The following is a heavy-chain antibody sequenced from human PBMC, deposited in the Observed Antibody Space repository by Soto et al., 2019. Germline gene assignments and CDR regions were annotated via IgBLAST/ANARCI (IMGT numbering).Heavy chain of an antibody. CDR3: ARHFGDYDLDYYYYMDV. CDR1: GFTVSSNY. V-gene: IGHV3-53*04. J-gene: IGHJ6*03. Sequence: GGSLRLSCAASGFTVSSNYMSWVRQAPGKGLEWVSVIYSGGSTYYADSVKGRFTISRHNSKNTLYLQMNSLRAEDTAVYYCARHFGDYDLDYYYYMDVWGKGTTVTVSS. CDR2: IYSGGST. D-gene: IGHD4-17*01.